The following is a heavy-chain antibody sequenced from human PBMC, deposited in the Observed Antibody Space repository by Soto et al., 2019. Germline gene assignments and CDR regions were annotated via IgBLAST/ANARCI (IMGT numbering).Heavy chain of an antibody. Sequence: QGQLVQSGAEVKKPGSSVKVSCKADGGTFSSYAISCVRQSSGQGLEWMGGIIPIFGTANYEQKFQGRVTIPSDESTSTAYMGLSSLRSEDTDVYYCARVYYDSSGYANPPYYYYGMDVWGQGTTVTVSS. D-gene: IGHD3-22*01. J-gene: IGHJ6*02. V-gene: IGHV1-69*05. CDR3: ARVYYDSSGYANPPYYYYGMDV. CDR2: IIPIFGTA. CDR1: GGTFSSYA.